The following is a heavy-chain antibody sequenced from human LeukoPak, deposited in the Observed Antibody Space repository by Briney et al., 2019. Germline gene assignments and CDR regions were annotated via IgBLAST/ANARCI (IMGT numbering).Heavy chain of an antibody. J-gene: IGHJ4*02. V-gene: IGHV1-2*06. Sequence: ASVKVSCEASGYTFTGYYMHWVRQAPGQGLEWLGRINPNSGGTNYAQKFQGRVTMTRDTSISTAYMELSRLRSDDTAVYYCARDYGELQGIDYWGQGTLVTVSS. CDR2: INPNSGGT. CDR3: ARDYGELQGIDY. D-gene: IGHD1-26*01. CDR1: GYTFTGYY.